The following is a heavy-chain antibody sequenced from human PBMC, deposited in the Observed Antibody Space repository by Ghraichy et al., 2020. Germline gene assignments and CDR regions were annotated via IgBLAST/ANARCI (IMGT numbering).Heavy chain of an antibody. Sequence: SVKVSCKASGGTFSSYAISWVRQAPGQGLEWMGGIIPIFGTANYAQKFQGRVTITADESTSTAYMELSSLRSEDTAVYYCARDSPQGVIIFENWFDPWGQGTLVTVSS. J-gene: IGHJ5*02. V-gene: IGHV1-69*13. CDR1: GGTFSSYA. CDR2: IIPIFGTA. D-gene: IGHD3-10*01. CDR3: ARDSPQGVIIFENWFDP.